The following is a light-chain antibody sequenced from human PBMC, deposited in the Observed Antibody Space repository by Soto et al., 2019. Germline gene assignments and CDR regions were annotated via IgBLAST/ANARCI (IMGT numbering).Light chain of an antibody. CDR1: QSVSNNY. V-gene: IGKV3-20*01. Sequence: EIVLTQSPGTLSLSQGERATLSCRASQSVSNNYLAWYQQKPGQAPRLLIYGASNRATGIPDRFSGSGSGTEFTLTISSLQPEDFATYYCQQFNNYPLTFGGGTKVDI. CDR3: QQFNNYPLT. J-gene: IGKJ4*01. CDR2: GAS.